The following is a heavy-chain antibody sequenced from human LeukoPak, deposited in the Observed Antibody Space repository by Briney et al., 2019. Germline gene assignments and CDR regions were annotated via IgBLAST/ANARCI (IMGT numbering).Heavy chain of an antibody. CDR1: GYTFTGYY. CDR3: ARGVGDYGGFDYYYYYYMDV. V-gene: IGHV1-2*02. D-gene: IGHD4-17*01. CDR2: INPNSGGT. J-gene: IGHJ6*03. Sequence: ASVKVSCKASGYTFTGYYMHWVRQPPGQGLEWMGWINPNSGGTNYAQKFQGRVTMTRDTSISTAYMELSRLRSDDTAVYYCARGVGDYGGFDYYYYYYMDVWGKGTTVTVSS.